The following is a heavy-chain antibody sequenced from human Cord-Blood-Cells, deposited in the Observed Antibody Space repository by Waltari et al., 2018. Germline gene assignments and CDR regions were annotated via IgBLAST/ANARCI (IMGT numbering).Heavy chain of an antibody. Sequence: QVQLQESGPGLVKPSETLSLTCTVSGYSISSGYYWGWIRQPLGKGLEWIGSIYHSGSTYYNPSLKSRVTISVDTSKNQFSLKLSSVTAADTAVYYCATGGYDYWGQGTLVTVSS. D-gene: IGHD2-8*02. J-gene: IGHJ4*02. CDR3: ATGGYDY. V-gene: IGHV4-38-2*02. CDR2: IYHSGST. CDR1: GYSISSGYY.